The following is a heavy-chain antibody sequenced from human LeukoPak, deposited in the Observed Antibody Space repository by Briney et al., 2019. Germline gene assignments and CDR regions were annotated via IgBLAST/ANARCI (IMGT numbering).Heavy chain of an antibody. J-gene: IGHJ4*02. CDR1: GFTFSSYS. D-gene: IGHD6-13*01. CDR2: ISSSSSYI. V-gene: IGHV3-21*01. Sequence: MAGGSLRLSCAASGFTFSSYSMNWVRQAPGKGLEWVSSISSSSSYIYYADSAKGRFTISRDNAKNSLYLQMNSLRAEDTAVYYCARDSFSGYSSSWSPGYWGQGTLVTVSS. CDR3: ARDSFSGYSSSWSPGY.